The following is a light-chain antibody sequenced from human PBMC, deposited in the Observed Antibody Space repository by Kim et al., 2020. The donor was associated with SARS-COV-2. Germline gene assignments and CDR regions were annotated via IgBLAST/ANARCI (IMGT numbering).Light chain of an antibody. Sequence: ASVGDIVTIPCRASQGISNYLAWYQQKPGEIPKVLIYGASTVQSGVPSRFSGSGSGTDFTLTITSLQPEDVATYYCQKYNSAPQTFGQGTKVDIK. J-gene: IGKJ1*01. CDR1: QGISNY. CDR3: QKYNSAPQT. V-gene: IGKV1-27*01. CDR2: GAS.